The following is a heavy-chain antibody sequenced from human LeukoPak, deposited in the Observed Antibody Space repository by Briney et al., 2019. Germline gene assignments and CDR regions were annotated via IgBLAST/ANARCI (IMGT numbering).Heavy chain of an antibody. CDR2: ISSSSSYI. V-gene: IGHV3-21*01. D-gene: IGHD2-2*01. J-gene: IGHJ4*02. Sequence: GGSLRLSCAASGFTFSSYSMNWARQAPGKGLEWVSSISSSSSYIYYADSVKGRFTISRDNAKNSLYLQMNSLRAEDTAVYYCARSSVPAAEIDYWGQGTLVTVSS. CDR3: ARSSVPAAEIDY. CDR1: GFTFSSYS.